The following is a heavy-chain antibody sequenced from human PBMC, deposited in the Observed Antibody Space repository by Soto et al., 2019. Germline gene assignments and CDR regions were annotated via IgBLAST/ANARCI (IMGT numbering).Heavy chain of an antibody. Sequence: QVRLVESGGGAVQPGDSLRLSCDASGFTFSTYALHWVRQAPGKGLEWVAFISYTGANQYYADSVKGRFTVSRDNSKKIASLQMTSLKPEESAVYYCAREAFIDSRGADYDHWGQGTLVTVSS. V-gene: IGHV3-30-3*01. CDR1: GFTFSTYA. CDR2: ISYTGANQ. J-gene: IGHJ4*02. D-gene: IGHD3-16*02. CDR3: AREAFIDSRGADYDH.